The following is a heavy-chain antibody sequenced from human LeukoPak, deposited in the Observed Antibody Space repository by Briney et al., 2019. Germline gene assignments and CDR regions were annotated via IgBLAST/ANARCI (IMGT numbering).Heavy chain of an antibody. V-gene: IGHV3-53*01. CDR3: ARPVAGPYDY. CDR2: IYSGGDT. J-gene: IGHJ4*02. CDR1: GFTVSNNY. D-gene: IGHD6-19*01. Sequence: GGSLRLSCAASGFTVSNNYMSWVRQAPGKGLEWVSIIYSGGDTAYADSVKGRFTISRHNSKNMLSLQMNRLRAEHTAVYYCARPVAGPYDYWGQGPLVTVSS.